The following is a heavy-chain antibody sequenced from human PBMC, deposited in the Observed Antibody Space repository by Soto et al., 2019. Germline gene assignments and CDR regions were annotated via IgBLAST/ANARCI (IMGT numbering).Heavy chain of an antibody. CDR2: ISGSGGST. V-gene: IGHV3-23*01. CDR3: ATNPPYYYDSSGYLY. Sequence: PGGSLGLSCAASGFTFSSYAMSWVRQAPGKGLEWVSAISGSGGSTYYADSVKGRFTISRDNSKNTLYLQMNSLRAEDTAVYYCATNPPYYYDSSGYLYWGQGTLVTVSS. CDR1: GFTFSSYA. J-gene: IGHJ4*02. D-gene: IGHD3-22*01.